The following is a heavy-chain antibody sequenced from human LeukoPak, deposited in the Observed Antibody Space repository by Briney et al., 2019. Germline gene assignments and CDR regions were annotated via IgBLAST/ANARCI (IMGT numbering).Heavy chain of an antibody. J-gene: IGHJ4*02. Sequence: SQTLSLTCTVSGGSISSSSYFGGWIRQPPGKGLEWIGSIHSSGSTYYNPALKSRVTISADTSKNQFSLKLSSVTAADTAVYYCARIDSTAGGDYWGQGTLVTVSS. D-gene: IGHD3-9*01. CDR2: IHSSGST. CDR1: GGSISSSSYF. CDR3: ARIDSTAGGDY. V-gene: IGHV4-39*07.